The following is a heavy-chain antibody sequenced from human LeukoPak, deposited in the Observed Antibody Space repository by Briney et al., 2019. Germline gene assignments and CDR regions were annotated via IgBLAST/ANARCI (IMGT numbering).Heavy chain of an antibody. D-gene: IGHD3-10*01. J-gene: IGHJ6*02. Sequence: SVKVSCKASGGTFSSYAISWVRQAPGQGLEWMGRIIPILGIANYAQKFQGRVTITADKSTSTAYMELSSLRSEDTAVYYCARQRITMVRGVIRNTTYYYYGMDVWGQGTMVTVSS. CDR2: IIPILGIA. CDR3: ARQRITMVRGVIRNTTYYYYGMDV. CDR1: GGTFSSYA. V-gene: IGHV1-69*04.